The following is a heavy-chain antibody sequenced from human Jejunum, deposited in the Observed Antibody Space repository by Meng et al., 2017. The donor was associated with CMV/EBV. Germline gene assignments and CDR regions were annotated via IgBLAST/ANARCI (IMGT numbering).Heavy chain of an antibody. CDR3: AKDRRGGFYDGMDV. D-gene: IGHD6-25*01. Sequence: SGFTLSSYGIHWVRQAPGKGLEWVSSITWNSGRIDYADSVKGRFTISRDNAKNSLYLQMNSLRPEDTAVYYCAKDRRGGFYDGMDVWGQGTTVTVSS. CDR2: ITWNSGRI. J-gene: IGHJ6*02. CDR1: GFTLSSYG. V-gene: IGHV3-9*01.